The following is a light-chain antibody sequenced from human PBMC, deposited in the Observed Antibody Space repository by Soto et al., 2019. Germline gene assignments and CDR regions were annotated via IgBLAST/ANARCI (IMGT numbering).Light chain of an antibody. J-gene: IGLJ1*01. CDR1: SSNIGTYS. CDR3: AAWDDSLNGYV. Sequence: QSALTQPPSASGTPGQRVTISCSVSSSNIGTYSVSWYQQFPGTAPRLLIYSDNRRPSGVPDRFSGSKSGTSASLAISGLQSEDEADYYCAAWDDSLNGYVFGAGTKV. CDR2: SDN. V-gene: IGLV1-44*01.